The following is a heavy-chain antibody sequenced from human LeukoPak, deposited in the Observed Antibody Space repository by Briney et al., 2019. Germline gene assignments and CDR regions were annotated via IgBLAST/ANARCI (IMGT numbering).Heavy chain of an antibody. J-gene: IGHJ4*02. Sequence: GGSLRLSCAASGFSFSNHPMSWVRQAPGKGLEWVSAITGSRADTFYADSVKGRFSISTDNSKNTLYLQMNSLRAEDTAIYYCSKDGYGSGSYSQYFDYWGQGTLVTVSS. V-gene: IGHV3-23*01. CDR3: SKDGYGSGSYSQYFDY. CDR2: ITGSRADT. D-gene: IGHD3-10*01. CDR1: GFSFSNHP.